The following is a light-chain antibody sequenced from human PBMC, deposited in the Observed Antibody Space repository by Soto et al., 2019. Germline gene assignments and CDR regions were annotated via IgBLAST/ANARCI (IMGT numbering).Light chain of an antibody. J-gene: IGKJ1*01. CDR3: QQYNNWPPDRT. CDR1: QSVGSY. CDR2: GAS. Sequence: EIVMTQSPATLSVSQGERATLSCRASQSVGSYLAWYQQKPGQAPRLLIYGASTRATGIPARFSGSGSGTEFTLTISSLQSEDFVIYFCQQYNNWPPDRTFGQGTKVEIK. V-gene: IGKV3-15*01.